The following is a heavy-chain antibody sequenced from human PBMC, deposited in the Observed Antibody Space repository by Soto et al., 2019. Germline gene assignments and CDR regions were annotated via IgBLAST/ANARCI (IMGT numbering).Heavy chain of an antibody. J-gene: IGHJ6*02. V-gene: IGHV3-9*01. CDR2: ISWDSVNI. CDR3: VRDMAGGGRSGWYPHNYYPTLDV. Sequence: PGGSLRLSCAGSGFTFEDYAMHWVRQAPGKGLEWISSISWDSVNIDYVDSVKGRFTISRDNAKNSLYLQMNSLRPEDTAFYYCVRDMAGGGRSGWYPHNYYPTLDVWGQGTTVTVSS. D-gene: IGHD6-13*01. CDR1: GFTFEDYA.